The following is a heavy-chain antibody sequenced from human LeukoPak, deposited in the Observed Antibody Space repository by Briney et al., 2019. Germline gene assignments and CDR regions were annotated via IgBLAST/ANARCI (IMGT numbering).Heavy chain of an antibody. Sequence: PGGSLRLSCAASGFTFSSYAMSWVRQAPGEGLEWVSTISSSGATTYYADSVKGRFTISRDNSENTLYLQMNSLRAEDTAVYYCAKRRGSYGPFDYWGQGTLVTVSS. J-gene: IGHJ4*02. V-gene: IGHV3-23*01. CDR2: ISSSGATT. CDR3: AKRRGSYGPFDY. CDR1: GFTFSSYA. D-gene: IGHD1-26*01.